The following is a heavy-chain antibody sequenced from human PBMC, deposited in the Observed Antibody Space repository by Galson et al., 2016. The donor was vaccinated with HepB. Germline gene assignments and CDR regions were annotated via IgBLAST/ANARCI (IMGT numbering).Heavy chain of an antibody. Sequence: SLRLSCAASGFTFSNYAMSWVRQAPGKGLEWVSLISGSGDTTYDADAVRGRFTISRDNSRNTLSPQMDSLRAEDSAIYYCAKGNIVQVPAAPYAWGQGALVTVSS. D-gene: IGHD2-2*01. CDR3: AKGNIVQVPAAPYA. J-gene: IGHJ5*02. CDR1: GFTFSNYA. CDR2: ISGSGDTT. V-gene: IGHV3-23*01.